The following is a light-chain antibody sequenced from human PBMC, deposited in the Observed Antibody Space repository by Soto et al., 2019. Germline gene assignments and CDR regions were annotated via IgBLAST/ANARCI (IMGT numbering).Light chain of an antibody. CDR3: QQRSSWPLT. V-gene: IGKV3-11*01. Sequence: EIVLTQSPATLSLSPGERATLSCRASQSVSTYLAWYQQKPGQTPRLLIYDASKRATGIPARFSGSGSGTDFTLTISSLEPEDFAVYYCQQRSSWPLTFGQGTKVDIK. J-gene: IGKJ1*01. CDR2: DAS. CDR1: QSVSTY.